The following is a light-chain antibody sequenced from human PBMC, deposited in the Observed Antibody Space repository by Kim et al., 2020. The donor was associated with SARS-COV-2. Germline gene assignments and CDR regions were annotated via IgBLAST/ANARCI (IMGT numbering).Light chain of an antibody. Sequence: GQRVTISCSGSSSNSGSNTVTWYPQLPGTAPKLLSYSNSQRPSGVPDRFSGSKSGTSASLAISGLQSEDVADYYCAAWDDSLNGWVFGGGTQLTVL. J-gene: IGLJ3*02. CDR2: SNS. CDR1: SSNSGSNT. CDR3: AAWDDSLNGWV. V-gene: IGLV1-44*01.